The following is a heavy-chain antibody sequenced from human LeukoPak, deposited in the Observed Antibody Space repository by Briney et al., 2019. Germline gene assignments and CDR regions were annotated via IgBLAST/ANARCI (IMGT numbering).Heavy chain of an antibody. Sequence: PGGSLRLSCAASGFTFSDHYMDWVRQAPGKGLEWVSVIYSGGSTYYADSVKGRFTISRDNSKNTLYLQMNSLRAEDTAVYYCASPIMSQSYWGQGTLVTVSS. CDR1: GFTFSDHY. CDR2: IYSGGST. CDR3: ASPIMSQSY. J-gene: IGHJ4*02. D-gene: IGHD1-20*01. V-gene: IGHV3-66*01.